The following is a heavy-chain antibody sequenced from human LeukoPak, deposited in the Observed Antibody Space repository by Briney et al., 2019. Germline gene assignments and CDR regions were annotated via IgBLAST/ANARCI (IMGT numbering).Heavy chain of an antibody. D-gene: IGHD3-22*01. CDR3: ATYSSLNAREFQY. V-gene: IGHV3-7*02. J-gene: IGHJ1*01. Sequence: GSLRLFRAGLGFTLRGYNMNRGRQAPGEGAELGANIKTDGSEKYYVDSVKGRFTISRDNAKNSLYLQMNSLRAEDTAVYYCATYSSLNAREFQYWGQGTLVTVSS. CDR1: GFTLRGYN. CDR2: IKTDGSEK.